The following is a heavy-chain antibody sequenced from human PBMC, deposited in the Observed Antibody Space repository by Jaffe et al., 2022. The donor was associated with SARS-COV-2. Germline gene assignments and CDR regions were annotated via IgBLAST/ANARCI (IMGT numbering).Heavy chain of an antibody. J-gene: IGHJ4*02. CDR1: GFTFSSHG. V-gene: IGHV3-30*18. CDR2: VSYDGAIK. CDR3: AKEYFVGWLAVDPGPFDY. D-gene: IGHD3-9*01. Sequence: QVQLVESGGGVVQPGRSLRLSCVASGFTFSSHGMHWVRQAPGKGLEWVASVSYDGAIKYYLDSVKGRFTISRDNSKNTLYLRINSLRVEDTAVFFCAKEYFVGWLAVDPGPFDYWGQGTLVTVSS.